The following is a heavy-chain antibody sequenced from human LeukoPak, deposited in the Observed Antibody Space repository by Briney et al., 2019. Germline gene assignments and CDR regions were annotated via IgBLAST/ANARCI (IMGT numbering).Heavy chain of an antibody. D-gene: IGHD2-2*02. Sequence: SETLSLTCAVYGGSFSGYYWSWICQPPGKGLEWIGEINHSGSTNYNPSLKSRVTISVDTSKNQFSLKLSSVTAADTAVYYCARRLGYQLLYMNYWGQGTLVTVSS. CDR1: GGSFSGYY. V-gene: IGHV4-34*01. J-gene: IGHJ4*02. CDR2: INHSGST. CDR3: ARRLGYQLLYMNY.